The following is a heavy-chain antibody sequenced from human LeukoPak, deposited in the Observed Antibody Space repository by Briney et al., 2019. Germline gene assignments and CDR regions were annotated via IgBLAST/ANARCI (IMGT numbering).Heavy chain of an antibody. Sequence: ASVKVSCKASGYTFTSYYMHWVRQAPGQGLEWMGWISAYNGNTNYAQKLQGRVTMTTDTSTSTAYMELRSLRSDDTAVYYCARDLGGASDYWGQGTLATVSS. V-gene: IGHV1-18*04. CDR1: GYTFTSYY. CDR3: ARDLGGASDY. D-gene: IGHD1-26*01. CDR2: ISAYNGNT. J-gene: IGHJ4*02.